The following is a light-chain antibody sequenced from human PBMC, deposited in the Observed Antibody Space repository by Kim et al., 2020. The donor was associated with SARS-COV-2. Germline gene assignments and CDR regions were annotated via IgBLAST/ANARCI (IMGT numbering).Light chain of an antibody. CDR2: GKN. CDR3: NSRDSSGNHWV. CDR1: SLRSYY. V-gene: IGLV3-19*01. Sequence: GKTVRIKCQGDSLRSYYASWYQQKPGQAPVLVIYGKNNRPSGIPDRFSGSSSGNTASLTITGAQAEDEADYYCNSRDSSGNHWVFGGGTQLTVL. J-gene: IGLJ3*02.